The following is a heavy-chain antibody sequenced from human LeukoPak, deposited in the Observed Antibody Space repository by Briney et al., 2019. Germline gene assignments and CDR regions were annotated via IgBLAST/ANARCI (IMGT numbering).Heavy chain of an antibody. CDR1: GGSISSSSYY. J-gene: IGHJ6*02. CDR3: ASCVVVVPVLYYYGMDV. V-gene: IGHV4-39*01. Sequence: SETLSLTCTVSGGSISSSSYYWGWIRQPPGTGLEWIGSIYYSGSTYYNPSLKSRVTISVDTSKNQFSLKLSSVTAADTAVYYCASCVVVVPVLYYYGMDVWGQGTTVTVSS. D-gene: IGHD2-2*01. CDR2: IYYSGST.